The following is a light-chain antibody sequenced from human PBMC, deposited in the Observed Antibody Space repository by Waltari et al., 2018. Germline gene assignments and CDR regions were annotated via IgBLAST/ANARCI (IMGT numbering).Light chain of an antibody. J-gene: IGKJ2*01. CDR1: QTISNS. CDR2: GAS. Sequence: DIQMTQSPSSLSASVGDSVTITCRASQTISNSLNWYQHKPGKAPNLLIYGASSLNSGVSSRFTGSGSGTDFTLTISNLQHEDFATYYCQQTYTTPPYTFGQGTKLELK. CDR3: QQTYTTPPYT. V-gene: IGKV1-39*01.